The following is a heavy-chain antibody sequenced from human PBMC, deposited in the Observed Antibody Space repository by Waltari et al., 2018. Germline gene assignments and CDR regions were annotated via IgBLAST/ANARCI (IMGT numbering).Heavy chain of an antibody. CDR3: ASGTRAAADIRRYFDL. CDR2: IYSGGST. Sequence: EVQLVESGGGLLQPGGSLRLSCAASGFTVSRNYMSWVRQAPGKGLEWVSVIYSGGSTYYADYVKGRFTISRDNSKNTLYLQMNSLRAEDTAVYYCASGTRAAADIRRYFDLWGRGTLVTVSS. V-gene: IGHV3-53*01. J-gene: IGHJ2*01. D-gene: IGHD6-13*01. CDR1: GFTVSRNY.